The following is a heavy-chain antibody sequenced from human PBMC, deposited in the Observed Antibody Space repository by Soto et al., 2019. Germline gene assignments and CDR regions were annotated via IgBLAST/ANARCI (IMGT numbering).Heavy chain of an antibody. CDR3: ARDIAAAGTYSYALDV. CDR2: IDYSGST. Sequence: QVQLQESGPGLVKPSETLSLTCSVSGGSISSYYWSWIRQPPGKGLEWIGYIDYSGSTNYNPSLNSRVTISVDTSKNQFSLKLRFVTAADTAVYYCARDIAAAGTYSYALDVWGQGTTVTVSS. CDR1: GGSISSYY. V-gene: IGHV4-59*01. D-gene: IGHD6-13*01. J-gene: IGHJ6*02.